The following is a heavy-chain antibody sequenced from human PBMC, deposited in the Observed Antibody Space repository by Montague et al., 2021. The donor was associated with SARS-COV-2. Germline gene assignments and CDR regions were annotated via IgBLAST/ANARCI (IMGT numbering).Heavy chain of an antibody. CDR2: IYYSGST. CDR3: ARVGRQQLVRLSGMDV. J-gene: IGHJ6*02. D-gene: IGHD6-13*01. V-gene: IGHV4-39*07. Sequence: SETLSLTCTVSGGSISSSSYYWGWLPQPPGKGLEWIGSIYYSGSTSYNPSLRSRVTISVDTSKNQFSLNLSSVTAADTAVYYCARVGRQQLVRLSGMDVWGQGTTVTVSS. CDR1: GGSISSSSYY.